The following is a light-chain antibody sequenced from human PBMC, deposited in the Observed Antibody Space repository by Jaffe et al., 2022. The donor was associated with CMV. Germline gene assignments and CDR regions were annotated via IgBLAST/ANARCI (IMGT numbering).Light chain of an antibody. CDR3: AAWDSSLDAWV. CDR1: RNHVGNQG. CDR2: RNT. J-gene: IGLJ3*02. Sequence: QAGLTQPPSVSKDLRQTATLTCTGNRNHVGNQGAAWLQQHQGHPPRLLSYRNTNRPSGISERFSASRSGNTASLTITGLQPEDEADYYCAAWDSSLDAWVFGGGTKLTVL. V-gene: IGLV10-54*01.